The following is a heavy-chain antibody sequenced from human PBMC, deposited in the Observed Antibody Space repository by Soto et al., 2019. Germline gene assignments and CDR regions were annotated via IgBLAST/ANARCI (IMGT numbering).Heavy chain of an antibody. Sequence: QVQLVQSGSEVKKPGSSVKVSCKASGGSFSSNPISWVRHAPGQGLEWMAGIIPIFATVHYAQKFQGRVTITADESTSTADMELTSLRSEDTAVYFCARGRRRYSSAPRYYFDYWCQGTRVTVSS. D-gene: IGHD5-18*01. V-gene: IGHV1-69*01. J-gene: IGHJ4*02. CDR2: IIPIFATV. CDR3: ARGRRRYSSAPRYYFDY. CDR1: GGSFSSNP.